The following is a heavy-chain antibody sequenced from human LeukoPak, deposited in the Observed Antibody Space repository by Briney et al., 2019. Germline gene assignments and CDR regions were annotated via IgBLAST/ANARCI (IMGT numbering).Heavy chain of an antibody. V-gene: IGHV1-46*01. CDR3: ARDATGHYDSSGYYD. Sequence: GASVKVSCKASGYTFTSYYMHWVRQAPGQGLEWMGIINPSGGSTSYAQKFQGRVTMTRDTSTSTVYMELSSLRSEDTAVYYCARDATGHYDSSGYYDWGQGTLVTVSS. J-gene: IGHJ4*02. CDR2: INPSGGST. CDR1: GYTFTSYY. D-gene: IGHD3-22*01.